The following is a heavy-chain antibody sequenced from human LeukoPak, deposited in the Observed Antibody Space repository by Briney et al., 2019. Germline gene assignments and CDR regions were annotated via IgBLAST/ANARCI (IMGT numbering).Heavy chain of an antibody. CDR3: ARGTVAAAGTDY. J-gene: IGHJ4*02. CDR1: GFTFSSYW. CDR2: IKQGGGEK. Sequence: AGGSLRLSCAASGFTFSSYWMTWVRQAPGKGLEWVANIKQGGGEKYYVASVKGRFTISRDNAKNSLYLQMSSLRAEDTAVYYCARGTVAAAGTDYWGQGTLVTVSS. V-gene: IGHV3-7*05. D-gene: IGHD6-13*01.